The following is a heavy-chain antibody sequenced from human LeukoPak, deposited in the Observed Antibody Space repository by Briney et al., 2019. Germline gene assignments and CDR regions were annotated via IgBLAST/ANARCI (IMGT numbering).Heavy chain of an antibody. CDR1: GYSISSGYY. CDR3: ARSRSKGGGNYYELDY. D-gene: IGHD1-26*01. J-gene: IGHJ4*02. Sequence: PSETLSLTCTVSGYSISSGYYWGWIRPPPGKGLEWIGSIYHSGSTYYNPSLKSRVTISVDTSKNQFSLKLSSVTAADTAMYYCARSRSKGGGNYYELDYWGQGTLVTVSS. V-gene: IGHV4-38-2*02. CDR2: IYHSGST.